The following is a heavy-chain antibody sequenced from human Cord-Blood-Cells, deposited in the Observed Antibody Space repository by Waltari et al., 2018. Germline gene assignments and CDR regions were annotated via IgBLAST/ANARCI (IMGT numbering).Heavy chain of an antibody. D-gene: IGHD1-26*01. Sequence: QLQLQESGSGLVKPSQTLSLTCAVSGGSISSGGYSWSWLRQPPGKGLEWIGYIYHSGSTYYNPSLKSRVTISVDRSKNQFSLKLSSVTAADTAVYYCASQYSGSYYYYYGMDVWGQGTTVTVSS. V-gene: IGHV4-30-2*01. J-gene: IGHJ6*02. CDR1: GGSISSGGYS. CDR2: IYHSGST. CDR3: ASQYSGSYYYYYGMDV.